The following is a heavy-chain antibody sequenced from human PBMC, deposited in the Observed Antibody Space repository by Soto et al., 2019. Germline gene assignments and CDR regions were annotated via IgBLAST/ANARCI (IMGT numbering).Heavy chain of an antibody. J-gene: IGHJ4*02. CDR2: IWYDGSNI. D-gene: IGHD6-6*01. CDR1: GFAFSSYG. CDR3: TSRAGFVGGAVRMSDY. V-gene: IGHV3-33*01. Sequence: QVQVVESGGGVVQPGRSLRLSCATSGFAFSSYGMHWVRQAPGKGLEWVAIIWYDGSNIYYTDSVKGRFTISRDNSNITLYLQMKSLTAEDTAVYYCTSRAGFVGGAVRMSDYWGQGTLVTVSS.